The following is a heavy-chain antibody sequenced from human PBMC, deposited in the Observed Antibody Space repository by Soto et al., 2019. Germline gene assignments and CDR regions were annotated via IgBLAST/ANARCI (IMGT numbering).Heavy chain of an antibody. J-gene: IGHJ4*02. Sequence: GGSLRLSCAASGFSFSSYWMSWVRQAPGKGLEWVSVIYSGGTTYYADSVKGRFIIPRDISKNTLYLQMNILRAEDTAVYYCHGYGYWGQGTLVTVSS. CDR2: IYSGGTT. CDR1: GFSFSSYW. CDR3: HGYGY. V-gene: IGHV3-53*01. D-gene: IGHD5-12*01.